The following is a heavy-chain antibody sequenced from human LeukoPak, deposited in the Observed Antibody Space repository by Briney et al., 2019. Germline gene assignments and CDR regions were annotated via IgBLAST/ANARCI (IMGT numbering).Heavy chain of an antibody. CDR3: AKGVVVVAAKYYFDY. D-gene: IGHD2-15*01. Sequence: GGSLRLSCAASGFTFSSYAMSWVRQAPGKGLWWVSAISGSGDSTYYADSVKDRFTISRDNSKNTLYLQMNSLRAEDTAVYYCAKGVVVVAAKYYFDYWGQGTLVTVSS. V-gene: IGHV3-23*01. CDR1: GFTFSSYA. CDR2: ISGSGDST. J-gene: IGHJ4*02.